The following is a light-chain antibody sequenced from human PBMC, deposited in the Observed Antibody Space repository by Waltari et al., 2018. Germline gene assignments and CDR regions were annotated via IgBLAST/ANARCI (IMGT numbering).Light chain of an antibody. CDR2: DVS. CDR3: SSYTSSSTWV. CDR1: SSDVGNYNY. Sequence: QSALTQPASVSGSPGQSIAISSPGTSSDVGNYNYVAWYQQHPGKAPKVIIHDVSNRPSGVSNRFSGSKSGITASLTISGLQAEDEAYYYCSSYTSSSTWVFGGGTKLTVL. J-gene: IGLJ3*02. V-gene: IGLV2-14*03.